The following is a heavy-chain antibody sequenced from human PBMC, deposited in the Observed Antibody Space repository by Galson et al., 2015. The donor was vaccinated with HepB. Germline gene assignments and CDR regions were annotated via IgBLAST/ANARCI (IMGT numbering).Heavy chain of an antibody. Sequence: SLRLSCAASAFTFNAYAMHWVRQAPGKGLEWVTAISFDGSNKYYADSVEGRFTISRDNSKNTLYLQMNSLRPEDTAIYYCAKGGYYDFWSAYDSWGQGTLVTVSS. CDR2: ISFDGSNK. CDR3: AKGGYYDFWSAYDS. J-gene: IGHJ4*02. CDR1: AFTFNAYA. D-gene: IGHD3-3*01. V-gene: IGHV3-30*04.